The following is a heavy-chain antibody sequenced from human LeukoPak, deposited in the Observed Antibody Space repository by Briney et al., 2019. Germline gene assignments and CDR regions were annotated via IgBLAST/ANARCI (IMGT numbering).Heavy chain of an antibody. CDR1: GFSFSDYG. CDR3: AKVGGRSWFYFDN. D-gene: IGHD6-13*01. CDR2: ITDDGSDK. V-gene: IGHV3-30*18. J-gene: IGHJ4*02. Sequence: PGGSLRLSCAASGFSFSDYGMDWVRQAPGKGLEWVAVITDDGSDKYYTDSVKGRFSISRDNSKNTLHLQMNSLRPEDTAIYYCAKVGGRSWFYFDNWGQGTVVTVSS.